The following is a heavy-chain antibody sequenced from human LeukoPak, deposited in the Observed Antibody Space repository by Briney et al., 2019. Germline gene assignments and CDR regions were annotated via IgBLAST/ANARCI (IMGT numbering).Heavy chain of an antibody. CDR3: AREAYCSGGSCYHFDY. V-gene: IGHV3-21*03. CDR1: GFTFSSYT. CDR2: ISSGSNYI. Sequence: GGSLRLSCAASGFTFSSYTMNWVRQAPGKGLEWVSSISSGSNYIYYADSLKGRFTISRDNARNSLYLQMNSLRAEDTAVYYCAREAYCSGGSCYHFDYWGQGTLVTVSS. D-gene: IGHD2-15*01. J-gene: IGHJ4*02.